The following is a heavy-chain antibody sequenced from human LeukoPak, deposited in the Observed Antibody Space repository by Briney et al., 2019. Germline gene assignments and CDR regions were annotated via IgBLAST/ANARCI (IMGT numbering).Heavy chain of an antibody. V-gene: IGHV3-23*01. CDR2: ISGSGGST. CDR1: GFTFSSYA. CDR3: AKSGGHSSGWYYNY. Sequence: GGSLRLSCAASGFTFSSYAMSWVRQAPGKGLEWVSAISGSGGSTYYADSVKGRFTISRDNSKNTLYLQMNSLRAEDTAVYYCAKSGGHSSGWYYNYWGQGTLVTVSS. D-gene: IGHD6-19*01. J-gene: IGHJ4*02.